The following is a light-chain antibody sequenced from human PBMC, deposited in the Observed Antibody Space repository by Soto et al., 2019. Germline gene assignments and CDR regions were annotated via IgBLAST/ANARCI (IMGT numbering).Light chain of an antibody. Sequence: QSVPTQPASVSGSPGQSITISCTGISSDVGPYNSVSWYQHHPGKAPKLMIYEVTNRPPGVFNRFSGSKSGNTASLTISGRHAADEDDYYCSSTGGSPKSVFGNGPTVT. CDR2: EVT. J-gene: IGLJ1*01. CDR1: SSDVGPYNS. V-gene: IGLV2-14*01. CDR3: SSTGGSPKSV.